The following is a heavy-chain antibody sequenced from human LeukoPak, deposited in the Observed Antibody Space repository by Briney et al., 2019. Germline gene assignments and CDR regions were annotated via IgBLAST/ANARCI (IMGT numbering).Heavy chain of an antibody. J-gene: IGHJ3*02. CDR3: ATRIAGYRAFDI. Sequence: SETLSLTCAVHGGSFSGYYWSWIRQPPGKGLEWIGEINHSGSTNYNPSLKSRVTISVDTSKNQFSLKLSSVTAADTAVYYCATRIAGYRAFDIWGQGTMVTVSS. CDR2: INHSGST. D-gene: IGHD6-13*01. V-gene: IGHV4-34*01. CDR1: GGSFSGYY.